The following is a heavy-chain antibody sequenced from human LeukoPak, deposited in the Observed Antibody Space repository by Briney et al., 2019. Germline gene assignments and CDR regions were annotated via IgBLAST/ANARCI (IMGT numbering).Heavy chain of an antibody. CDR2: TKPDGTAE. D-gene: IGHD2-15*01. J-gene: IGHJ4*02. CDR1: GFTFRNYW. Sequence: QAGGSLRLSCAASGFTFRNYWMGWVRQAPGKGLEWVANTKPDGTAENYADSVRGRFTASRDNANNFLYLQMNSLRGEDTAVYYCARDGGLHTNFDYWGKGTLVTVSS. V-gene: IGHV3-7*01. CDR3: ARDGGLHTNFDY.